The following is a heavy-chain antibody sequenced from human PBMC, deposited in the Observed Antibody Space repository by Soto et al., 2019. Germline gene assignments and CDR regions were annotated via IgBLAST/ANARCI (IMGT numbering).Heavy chain of an antibody. D-gene: IGHD1-1*01. Sequence: SVKVSCKASGGTFSSYAISWVRQAPGQGLEWMGEIIPIFGTANYAQKFQGRVTMTRDTSTSTVYMELSSLRSEDTAVYYCGRTARPLAGYPAYYSYGMDVWGQGPTVTVSS. J-gene: IGHJ6*02. CDR2: IIPIFGTA. V-gene: IGHV1-69*05. CDR1: GGTFSSYA. CDR3: GRTARPLAGYPAYYSYGMDV.